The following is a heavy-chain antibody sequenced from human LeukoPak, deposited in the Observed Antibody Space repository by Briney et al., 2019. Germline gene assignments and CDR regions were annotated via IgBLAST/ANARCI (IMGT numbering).Heavy chain of an antibody. CDR3: ARERWAGGYYFDY. J-gene: IGHJ4*02. V-gene: IGHV3-7*01. CDR2: IKLDGSEQ. D-gene: IGHD2-15*01. CDR1: GFTFINAW. Sequence: PGGSLRLSCAASGFTFINAWMAWVRQAPGKGLEWVANIKLDGSEQYYVDSVKGRFTISRDNAKNSLYLQMNSLRAEDTAVYYCARERWAGGYYFDYWGQGTQVTVSS.